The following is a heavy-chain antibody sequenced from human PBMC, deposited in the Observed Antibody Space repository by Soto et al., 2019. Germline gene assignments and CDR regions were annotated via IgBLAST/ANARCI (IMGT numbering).Heavy chain of an antibody. J-gene: IGHJ5*02. CDR3: AKDKYCSSTSCYHTSWRKYNWFDP. CDR2: ISWNSGSI. CDR1: GFTFDDYA. D-gene: IGHD2-2*01. V-gene: IGHV3-9*01. Sequence: GGSLRLSCAASGFTFDDYAMHWVRQAPGKGLEWVSGISWNSGSIGYVDSVKGRFTISRDNAKNSLYLQMNSLRAEDTALYYCAKDKYCSSTSCYHTSWRKYNWFDPWGQGTLVTVSS.